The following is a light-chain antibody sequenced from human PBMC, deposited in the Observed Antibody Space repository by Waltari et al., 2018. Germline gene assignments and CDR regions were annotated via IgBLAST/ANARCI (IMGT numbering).Light chain of an antibody. J-gene: IGKJ2*01. CDR1: QSVSRN. V-gene: IGKV3-15*01. Sequence: EIVLTQSPATLSVSPGERATPSCRARQSVSRNLAWYQHKPGQPPRLLIYGASTRATGIPARFNGSGYGTEFTLTISSLQSEDFAVYYCQQYNSWPPRYTFGQGTNLESK. CDR3: QQYNSWPPRYT. CDR2: GAS.